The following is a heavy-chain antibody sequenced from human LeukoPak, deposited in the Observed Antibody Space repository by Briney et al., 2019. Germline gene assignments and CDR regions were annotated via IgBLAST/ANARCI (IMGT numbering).Heavy chain of an antibody. Sequence: ASVKVSCKASGGTFSSYAISWVRQAPGQGLEWMGRIIPILGIANYAQKFQGRVTITADKSTSTAYMELSSLRSEDTAVYYCARGPLNLEWSPFGYWGQGTLVTVSS. CDR3: ARGPLNLEWSPFGY. CDR2: IIPILGIA. D-gene: IGHD3-3*01. V-gene: IGHV1-69*04. J-gene: IGHJ4*02. CDR1: GGTFSSYA.